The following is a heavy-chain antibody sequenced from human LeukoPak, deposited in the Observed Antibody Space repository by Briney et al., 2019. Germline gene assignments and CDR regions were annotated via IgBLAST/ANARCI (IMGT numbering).Heavy chain of an antibody. CDR2: INWNSNNI. CDR3: AKASSGYYSAILD. D-gene: IGHD3-22*01. V-gene: IGHV3-9*01. CDR1: GFTFDDYA. Sequence: GGSLRLSCAASGFTFDDYAMHWVRQAPGKGLEWVSGINWNSNNIDYADSVKGRFTISRDNAKNSLYLQMNSLRAEDTALYYCAKASSGYYSAILDWGQGTLVTVSS. J-gene: IGHJ4*02.